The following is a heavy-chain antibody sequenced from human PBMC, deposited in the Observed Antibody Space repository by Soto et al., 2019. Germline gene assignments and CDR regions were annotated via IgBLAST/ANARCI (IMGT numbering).Heavy chain of an antibody. Sequence: QVQLQESGPGLVKPSETLSLTCTVSGGSISSYYWSWIRQPAGKGLEWIGRIYTSGSTNYNPSPKRRVTMSVDTSKNQFSLKLSSVTAADTAVYYCARGGITMVRGVIGDWYYGMDVWGQGTTVTVSS. D-gene: IGHD3-10*01. V-gene: IGHV4-4*07. J-gene: IGHJ6*02. CDR1: GGSISSYY. CDR2: IYTSGST. CDR3: ARGGITMVRGVIGDWYYGMDV.